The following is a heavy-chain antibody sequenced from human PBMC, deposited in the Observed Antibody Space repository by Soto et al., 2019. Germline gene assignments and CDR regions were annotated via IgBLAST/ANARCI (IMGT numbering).Heavy chain of an antibody. Sequence: EVQLVESGGGLVQPGGSLRLSCAASGFTFSSYWMSWVRQAPGKGLEWVANIKQDGSEKYYVDSVKGRFTISRDNAKSSLYLQMSSLRDEDTAVYYCSRLIRDIVVVVAATRGYYYYYMDGWGKGTTVTVSS. CDR3: SRLIRDIVVVVAATRGYYYYYMDG. V-gene: IGHV3-7*01. J-gene: IGHJ6*03. D-gene: IGHD2-15*01. CDR2: IKQDGSEK. CDR1: GFTFSSYW.